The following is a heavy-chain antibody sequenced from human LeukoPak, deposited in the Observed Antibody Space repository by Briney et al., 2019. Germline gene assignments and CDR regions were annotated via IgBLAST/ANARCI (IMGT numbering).Heavy chain of an antibody. J-gene: IGHJ4*02. CDR1: GFTFSSYG. D-gene: IGHD3-16*02. CDR2: ISYDGSNK. Sequence: GGSLRLSCAASGFTFSSYGMHWVCQAPGKGLEWVAVISYDGSNKYYADSVKGRFTISRDNSKNTLYLQMNSLRAEDTAVYYCALKGVPAASYDYVWGSYRYQFDYWGQRTLVTVSS. V-gene: IGHV3-30*03. CDR3: ALKGVPAASYDYVWGSYRYQFDY.